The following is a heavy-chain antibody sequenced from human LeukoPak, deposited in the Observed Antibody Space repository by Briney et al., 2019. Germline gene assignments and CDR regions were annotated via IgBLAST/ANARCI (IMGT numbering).Heavy chain of an antibody. CDR3: ATDGVVVPQGGLDY. D-gene: IGHD2-21*01. J-gene: IGHJ4*02. V-gene: IGHV1-24*01. CDR2: FDPEDGET. Sequence: ASVKVSCKVSGYTLTELSMHWVRQAPGKGLEWMGGFDPEDGETIYAQKFQGRVTMTEDTSTDAAYMELSSLRSEDTAVYYCATDGVVVPQGGLDYWGQGTLVTVSS. CDR1: GYTLTELS.